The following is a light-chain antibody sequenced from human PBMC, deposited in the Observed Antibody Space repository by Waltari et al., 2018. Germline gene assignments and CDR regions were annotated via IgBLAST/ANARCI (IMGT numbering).Light chain of an antibody. CDR3: QQYGSSRYT. Sequence: EIVLTQSPGTLSLSPWEIATLSCRASQSVSSSYLAWYHQKPGQAPRLLIYGASSRATGIPDRFSGSGSGTDFTLTISRLEPEDFAVYYCQQYGSSRYTLGQGTKLEIK. J-gene: IGKJ2*01. CDR1: QSVSSSY. V-gene: IGKV3-20*01. CDR2: GAS.